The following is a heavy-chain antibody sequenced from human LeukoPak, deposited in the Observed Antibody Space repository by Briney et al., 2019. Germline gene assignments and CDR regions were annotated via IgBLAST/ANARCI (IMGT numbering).Heavy chain of an antibody. J-gene: IGHJ6*03. D-gene: IGHD5-12*01. CDR3: ARDKSTGYTHGHYYYNMDV. CDR2: IYTSGSN. Sequence: PSETLSLTCTVSGGSISSYYWSWVRQPAGKGLEWIGRIYTSGSNNYNPSLKSRVTMSVDTSKNQASLTLTSVTAADTALYYCARDKSTGYTHGHYYYNMDVWGKGTTVTVSS. CDR1: GGSISSYY. V-gene: IGHV4-4*07.